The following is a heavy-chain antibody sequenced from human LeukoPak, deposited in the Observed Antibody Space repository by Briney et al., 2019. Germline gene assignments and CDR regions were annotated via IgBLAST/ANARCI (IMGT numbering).Heavy chain of an antibody. J-gene: IGHJ4*02. CDR2: IIPILGIA. CDR1: GGTFSSYA. CDR3: ATRPGHCSGGSCYFGS. V-gene: IGHV1-69*04. Sequence: GASVKVSFKASGGTFSSYAISWVRQAPGQGLEWMGRIIPILGIANYAQKFQGGVTITADKSTSTAYMELSSLRSEDTAVYYCATRPGHCSGGSCYFGSWGQGTLVTVSS. D-gene: IGHD2-15*01.